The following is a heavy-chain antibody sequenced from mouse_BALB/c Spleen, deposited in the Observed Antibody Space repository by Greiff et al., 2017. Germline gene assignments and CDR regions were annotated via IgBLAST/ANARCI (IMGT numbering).Heavy chain of an antibody. V-gene: IGHV1-69*02. D-gene: IGHD2-12*01. Sequence: QVHVKQPGAELVKPGAPVKLSCKASGYTFTSYWMNWVKQRPGRGLEWIGRIDPSDSETHYNQKFKDKATLTVDKSSSTAYIQLSSLTSEDSAVYYCARGDDGTMDYWGQGTSVTVSS. J-gene: IGHJ4*01. CDR3: ARGDDGTMDY. CDR2: IDPSDSET. CDR1: GYTFTSYW.